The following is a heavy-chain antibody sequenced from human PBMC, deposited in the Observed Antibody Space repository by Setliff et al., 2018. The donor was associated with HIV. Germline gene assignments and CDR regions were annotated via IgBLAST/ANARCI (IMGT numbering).Heavy chain of an antibody. Sequence: SETLSLTCTVSGGSISSSSYYWGWIRQPPGKGLEWIGTIYYSGNTYYNPSLKSRVTISVDTSKNQISLKLSSVTAADTAVYYCARGDGTKYYYYYYMDVWGKGTTVTVSS. CDR2: IYYSGNT. CDR1: GGSISSSSYY. CDR3: ARGDGTKYYYYYYMDV. D-gene: IGHD1-7*01. J-gene: IGHJ6*03. V-gene: IGHV4-39*07.